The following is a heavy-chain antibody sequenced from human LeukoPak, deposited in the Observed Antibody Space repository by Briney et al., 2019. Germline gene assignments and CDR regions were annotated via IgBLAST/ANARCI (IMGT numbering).Heavy chain of an antibody. V-gene: IGHV1-69*04. D-gene: IGHD1-26*01. CDR1: GYTFTSFG. Sequence: SVKVSCKASGYTFTSFGISWVRQAPGQGLEWMGRIIPILGIANYAQKFQGRVTITADKSTSTAYMELSSLRSEDTAVYYCAKGGSYFGSYWGQGTLVTVSS. CDR3: AKGGSYFGSY. CDR2: IIPILGIA. J-gene: IGHJ4*02.